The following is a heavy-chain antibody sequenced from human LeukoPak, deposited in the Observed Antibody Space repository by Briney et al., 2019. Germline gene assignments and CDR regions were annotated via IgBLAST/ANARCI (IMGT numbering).Heavy chain of an antibody. CDR1: GGSISSYY. V-gene: IGHV4-59*08. J-gene: IGHJ6*02. Sequence: SETLSLTCTVSGGSISSYYWSWIRQPPGKGLKWIGYIYYSGSTNYNPSLKSRVTISVDTSKNQFSLKLSSVTAADTAVYYCARVDYGDYYYYGMDVWGQGTTVTVSS. D-gene: IGHD4-17*01. CDR2: IYYSGST. CDR3: ARVDYGDYYYYGMDV.